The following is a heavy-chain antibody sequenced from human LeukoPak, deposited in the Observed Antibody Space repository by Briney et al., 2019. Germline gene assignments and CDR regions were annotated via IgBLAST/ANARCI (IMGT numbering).Heavy chain of an antibody. CDR1: GFTFSSYG. CDR2: IWYDGSNK. CDR3: ARARDGYRTDYFDY. D-gene: IGHD5-24*01. Sequence: GGSLRLSCAASGFTFSSYGMHWVRQAPGKGLEWVAVIWYDGSNKYYADSVKGRFTISRDNSKNTLYLQMNSLRAEDTSVYYCARARDGYRTDYFDYWGQGTLVTVSS. V-gene: IGHV3-33*01. J-gene: IGHJ4*02.